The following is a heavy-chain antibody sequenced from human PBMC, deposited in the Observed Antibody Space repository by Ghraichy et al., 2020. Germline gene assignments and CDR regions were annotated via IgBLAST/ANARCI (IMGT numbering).Heavy chain of an antibody. CDR1: GGSISSSSYY. D-gene: IGHD6-6*01. CDR2: IYYSGST. Sequence: SQTLSLTCTVSGGSISSSSYYWGWIRQPPGKGLEWIGSIYYSGSTYYNPSLKSRVTISVDTSKNQFSLKLSSVTAADTAVYYCARRSIAVDVWGQGTTVTVSS. CDR3: ARRSIAVDV. V-gene: IGHV4-39*01. J-gene: IGHJ6*02.